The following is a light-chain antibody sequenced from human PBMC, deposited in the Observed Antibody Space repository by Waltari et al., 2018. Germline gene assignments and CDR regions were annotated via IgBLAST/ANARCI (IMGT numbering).Light chain of an antibody. V-gene: IGKV3-20*01. CDR3: QHYLRLPVT. CDR1: QGVSRA. CDR2: GAS. Sequence: EILLTQSPGPLSLSLGVRATLSCRASQGVSRALTWYQQKPGQAPRLLIYGASTRATGIPDRFSGSGSGTDFSLTISRLEPDDFAVYYCQHYLRLPVTFGQGTTVEI. J-gene: IGKJ1*01.